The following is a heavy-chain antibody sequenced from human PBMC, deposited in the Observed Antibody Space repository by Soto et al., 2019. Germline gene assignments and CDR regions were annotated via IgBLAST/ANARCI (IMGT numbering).Heavy chain of an antibody. CDR3: ARRYGKNAFDI. CDR1: GGSISSGCYS. V-gene: IGHV4-61*01. Sequence: SETLSLTCAVSGGSISSGCYSWSWIRQPPGKGLEWIGYIYYSGSTNYNPSLKSRVTISVDTSKNQFSLKLSSVTAADTAVYYCARRYGKNAFDIWGQGTMVTVSS. J-gene: IGHJ3*02. D-gene: IGHD5-18*01. CDR2: IYYSGST.